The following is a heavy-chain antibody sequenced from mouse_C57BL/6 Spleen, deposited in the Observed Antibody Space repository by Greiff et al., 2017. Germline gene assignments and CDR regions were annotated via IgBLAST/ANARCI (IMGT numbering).Heavy chain of an antibody. V-gene: IGHV1-69*01. CDR3: ARRGNDETYYAMDY. CDR2: IDPSDSYT. J-gene: IGHJ4*01. D-gene: IGHD2-2*01. Sequence: QVQLQQPGAELVMPGASVKLSCKASGYTFTSYWMHWVKQRPGQGLEWIGEIDPSDSYTNYNQKFKGKSTLTVDKSSSTAYMQLSSLTSEDSAVYYCARRGNDETYYAMDYWGQGTSVTVSS. CDR1: GYTFTSYW.